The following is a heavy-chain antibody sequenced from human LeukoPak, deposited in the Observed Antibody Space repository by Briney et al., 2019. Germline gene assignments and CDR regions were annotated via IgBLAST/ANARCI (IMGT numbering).Heavy chain of an antibody. J-gene: IGHJ6*03. CDR3: ARGDIVVVPAAPDYYMDV. CDR1: GGSISSYY. CDR2: IYYSGST. Sequence: PSETLSLTCTVSGGSISSYYWSWIRQPPGKGLEWIGYIYYSGSTNYNPSLKSRVTISVDTSKNQFSLKLSSVTAADTAVYYCARGDIVVVPAAPDYYMDVWGKGTTVTVSS. D-gene: IGHD2-2*01. V-gene: IGHV4-59*01.